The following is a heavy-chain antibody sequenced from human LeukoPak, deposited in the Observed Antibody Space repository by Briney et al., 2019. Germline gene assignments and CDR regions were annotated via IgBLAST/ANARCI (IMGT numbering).Heavy chain of an antibody. J-gene: IGHJ4*02. CDR3: ARDPSSVTLYFFDY. CDR1: GYTFRGNY. D-gene: IGHD4-11*01. CDR2: IDANNGDT. Sequence: ASVKLSCNASGYTFRGNYIHWLRQAPGQGLERMGWIDANNGDTKSAQKFQGRVTMSRDTSISTAYMDLSSLSPDDAAVYYCARDPSSVTLYFFDYWGQGTLVTVSS. V-gene: IGHV1-2*02.